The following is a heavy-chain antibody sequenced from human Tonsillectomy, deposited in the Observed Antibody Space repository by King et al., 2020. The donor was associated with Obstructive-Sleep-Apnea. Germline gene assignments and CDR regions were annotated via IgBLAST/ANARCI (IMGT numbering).Heavy chain of an antibody. Sequence: QLVQSGAEVKKPGASVKVSFQASGYTFTSYAMHWVRQAPGQRLEWMGWINAGNGNTKYSQKFQGRVTITRDTSSSTAYMELSSLRSEDTAVYYCARRYCSSTSCRYYYYGMYVWGQGTTVTVSS. V-gene: IGHV1-3*01. CDR2: INAGNGNT. J-gene: IGHJ6*02. CDR1: GYTFTSYA. CDR3: ARRYCSSTSCRYYYYGMYV. D-gene: IGHD2-2*01.